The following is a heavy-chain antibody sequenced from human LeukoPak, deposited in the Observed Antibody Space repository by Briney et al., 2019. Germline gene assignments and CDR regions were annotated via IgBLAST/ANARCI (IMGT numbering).Heavy chain of an antibody. CDR1: GFTFSSYG. Sequence: GTSLRLSCAASGFTFSSYGMHWVRQAPGKGLEWVAVIPYDGSNKYYADSVKGRFTISRDNSKNTLYLQMNSLRAEDTAVYYCARASSYSSHNDYWGQGTLVTVSS. J-gene: IGHJ4*02. CDR2: IPYDGSNK. CDR3: ARASSYSSHNDY. D-gene: IGHD6-13*01. V-gene: IGHV3-30*03.